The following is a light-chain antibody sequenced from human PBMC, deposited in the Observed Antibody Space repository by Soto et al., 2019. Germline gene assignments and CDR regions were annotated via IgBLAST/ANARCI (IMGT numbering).Light chain of an antibody. Sequence: EIVLTQSPSTLSLFPGERATLSCRASQSVGRLLAWCQQKPGQAPRLLIYDVAQRATGIPARFSGSGSGTDFTLTIADQQPEDFAVYFCQQRSNSWTFGQGTKVDLK. CDR3: QQRSNSWT. V-gene: IGKV3-11*01. CDR1: QSVGRL. J-gene: IGKJ1*01. CDR2: DVA.